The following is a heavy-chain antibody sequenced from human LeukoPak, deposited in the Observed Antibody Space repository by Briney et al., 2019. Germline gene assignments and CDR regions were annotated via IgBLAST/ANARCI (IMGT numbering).Heavy chain of an antibody. CDR3: AKEIYDSSAHDAFDI. J-gene: IGHJ3*02. V-gene: IGHV3-23*01. Sequence: PGGTLRLSCAASGFTFSSYGMSWVRQAPGKGLEWVSAISGSGGSTYYADSVKGRFTISRDNSKNTLYLRMNSLRAEDTAVYYCAKEIYDSSAHDAFDIWGQGTMVTVSS. CDR1: GFTFSSYG. CDR2: ISGSGGST. D-gene: IGHD3-22*01.